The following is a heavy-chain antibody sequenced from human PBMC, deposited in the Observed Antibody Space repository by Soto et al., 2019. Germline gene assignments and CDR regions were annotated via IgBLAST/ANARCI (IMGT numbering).Heavy chain of an antibody. CDR1: GGSISSGGYY. D-gene: IGHD3-9*01. V-gene: IGHV4-31*01. CDR2: LYYSGSS. CDR3: ASARSRSVTGYYRGYFDL. Sequence: QVQLQESGPGLVKPSQTLSLTCTVSGGSISSGGYYWSWIRQHPGKGLEWLGYLYYSGSSYYNPSLKRQVTISVDRSKTKFSLKLRSVTASDADVYYCASARSRSVTGYYRGYFDLWGRGTLVTVSS. J-gene: IGHJ2*01.